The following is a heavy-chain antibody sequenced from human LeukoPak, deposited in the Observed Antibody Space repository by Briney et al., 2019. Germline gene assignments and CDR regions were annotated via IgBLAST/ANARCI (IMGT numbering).Heavy chain of an antibody. J-gene: IGHJ4*02. V-gene: IGHV1-24*01. Sequence: ASVKVSCKVSGYTLTELSMHWVRQAPGKGVEWMGGFDPEDGETVYAQKFQGRVTMTEDTSTDTAYMELSRLRSEDTAVYYCATAPRRYDFWSGLVVDYWGQGTLVTVSS. CDR1: GYTLTELS. D-gene: IGHD3-3*01. CDR3: ATAPRRYDFWSGLVVDY. CDR2: FDPEDGET.